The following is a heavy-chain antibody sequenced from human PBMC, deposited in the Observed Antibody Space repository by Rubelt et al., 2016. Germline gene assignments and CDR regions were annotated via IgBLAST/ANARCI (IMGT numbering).Heavy chain of an antibody. J-gene: IGHJ6*02. D-gene: IGHD3-16*01. Sequence: QVQLVQSGAEVKKPGASVKVSCKASGYTFTSYAMHWVRQAPGQRLEWMGWINAGNGNTKYSQKFQGRVTITRDTSASTADMELSSLRSEDTAVYYCARKSYGYGMDVWGQVTTVTVSS. CDR3: ARKSYGYGMDV. CDR2: INAGNGNT. CDR1: GYTFTSYA. V-gene: IGHV1-3*01.